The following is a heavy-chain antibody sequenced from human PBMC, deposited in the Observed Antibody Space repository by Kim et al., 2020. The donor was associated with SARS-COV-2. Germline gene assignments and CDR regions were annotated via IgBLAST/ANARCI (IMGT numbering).Heavy chain of an antibody. CDR1: GGSISSYY. V-gene: IGHV4-59*01. D-gene: IGHD6-19*01. Sequence: SETLSLTCTVSGGSISSYYWSWIRQPPGKGLEWIGYIYYSGSTNYNPSLKSRVTISVDTSKNQFSLKLSSVTAADTAVYYCARAGKQWPPNWFDPWGQGTLGTVSS. J-gene: IGHJ5*02. CDR2: IYYSGST. CDR3: ARAGKQWPPNWFDP.